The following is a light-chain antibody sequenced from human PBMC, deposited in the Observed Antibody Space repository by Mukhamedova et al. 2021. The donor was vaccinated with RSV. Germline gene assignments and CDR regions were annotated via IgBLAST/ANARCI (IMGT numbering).Light chain of an antibody. CDR2: TSA. V-gene: IGKV1-39*01. CDR3: QQSFSPPFT. J-gene: IGKJ2*01. Sequence: WYQRRVHGRAPKLLIYTSAVLQSGVPSRFSGSGFGTTFTLTISTLQPEDFATYYCQQSFSPPFTFGQGTKLEIK.